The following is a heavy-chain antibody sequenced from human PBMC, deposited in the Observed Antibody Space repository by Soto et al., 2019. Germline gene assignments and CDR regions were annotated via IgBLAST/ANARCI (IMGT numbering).Heavy chain of an antibody. Sequence: SETLSLTCTVSGGSISSSSYYWGWIRQPPGKGLEWIGSIYYSGSTYYNPSLKSRVTISVDTSKNQFSLKLSPVTAADTAVYYCARPKIDDFASFQHWGQGTLVTVSS. CDR3: ARPKIDDFASFQH. V-gene: IGHV4-39*01. J-gene: IGHJ1*01. CDR2: IYYSGST. D-gene: IGHD3-22*01. CDR1: GGSISSSSYY.